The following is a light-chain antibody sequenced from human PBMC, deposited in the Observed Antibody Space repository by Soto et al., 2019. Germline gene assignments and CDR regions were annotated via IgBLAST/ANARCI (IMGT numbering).Light chain of an antibody. Sequence: QSALTQPASVSGSPGQSITIFCTGTSSDIGAYNYVSWYQQHPGKAPKLMLYDVNDRPSGVSNRFSGSKSGNTASLTISGLQAEDEADYYCSSYTSSTTPYVIFGGGTQLTVL. J-gene: IGLJ2*01. CDR1: SSDIGAYNY. CDR2: DVN. CDR3: SSYTSSTTPYVI. V-gene: IGLV2-14*01.